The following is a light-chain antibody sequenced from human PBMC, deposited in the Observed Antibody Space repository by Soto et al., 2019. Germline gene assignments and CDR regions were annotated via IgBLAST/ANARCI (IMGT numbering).Light chain of an antibody. J-gene: IGKJ1*01. Sequence: EIVLTQSPATLSLSPGERATLSCRASQSVSSNYLAWYLQKPGQAPRLLIYGASTRATGIPARFSGSGSGTEFTLTISSLQSEDFAVYYCQQYNNWPPWTFGQGTKVDIK. CDR1: QSVSSN. V-gene: IGKV3-15*01. CDR2: GAS. CDR3: QQYNNWPPWT.